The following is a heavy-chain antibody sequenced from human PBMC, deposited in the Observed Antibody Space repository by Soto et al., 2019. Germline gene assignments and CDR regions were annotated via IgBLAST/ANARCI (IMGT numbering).Heavy chain of an antibody. D-gene: IGHD3-10*01. Sequence: PGASLKISCKGSGSSFTSSRIGWVRPLAGKGLEWMGIISTGDSANRYSPSIQGQFTSSADKSISTAYLQGSSLKSSDTAMYYCAKTGGYYYGMDVWGQGTTVTVSS. CDR3: AKTGGYYYGMDV. CDR1: GSSFTSSR. J-gene: IGHJ6*02. V-gene: IGHV5-51*01. CDR2: ISTGDSAN.